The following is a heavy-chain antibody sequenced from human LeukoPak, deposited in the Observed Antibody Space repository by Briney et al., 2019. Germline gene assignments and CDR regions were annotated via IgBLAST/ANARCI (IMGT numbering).Heavy chain of an antibody. Sequence: GGSLRLSCAASGFTFSSYAMSWVRQAPGKGLEWVSAISGSGGSTYYADSVKGRFTISRDNSKNTLYLQMNSLRAEDTAVYYCAKVARYDILTGYSQRYFDLWGRGTLVTVSS. CDR2: ISGSGGST. D-gene: IGHD3-9*01. CDR3: AKVARYDILTGYSQRYFDL. J-gene: IGHJ2*01. V-gene: IGHV3-23*01. CDR1: GFTFSSYA.